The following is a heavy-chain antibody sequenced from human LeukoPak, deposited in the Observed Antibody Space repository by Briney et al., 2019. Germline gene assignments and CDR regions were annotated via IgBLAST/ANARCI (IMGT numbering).Heavy chain of an antibody. CDR3: AREGREFGPHKLAGFDY. D-gene: IGHD3-10*01. CDR2: INPNSGAT. J-gene: IGHJ4*02. Sequence: ASVKVSCKTSGYTFTGYYMHWVRQAPGQGLEWMGWINPNSGATNYVQEFQGRVTMTRDTSITTAYMELSGLRSDDTAVYYCAREGREFGPHKLAGFDYWGQGTLVIVSS. CDR1: GYTFTGYY. V-gene: IGHV1-2*02.